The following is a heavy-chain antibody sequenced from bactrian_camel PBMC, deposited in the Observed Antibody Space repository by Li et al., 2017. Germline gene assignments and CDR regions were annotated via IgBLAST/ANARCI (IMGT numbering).Heavy chain of an antibody. CDR1: GFQFSDYP. CDR3: TKDRSYGTRNWAQST. J-gene: IGHJ4*01. Sequence: VQLVESGGGLVPPGGSLRLSCAASGFQFSDYPMSWVRQAPGKGLEWVAQIAYDGWVTRYHDFAKGRFTISRDNARNTLYLQMNSLKPEDTAMYYCTKDRSYGTRNWAQSTRGQGTQVTVS. D-gene: IGHD3*01. V-gene: IGHV3S42*01. CDR2: IAYDGWVT.